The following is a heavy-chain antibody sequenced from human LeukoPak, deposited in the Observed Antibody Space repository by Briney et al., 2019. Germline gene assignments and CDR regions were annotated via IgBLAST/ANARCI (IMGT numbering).Heavy chain of an antibody. V-gene: IGHV3-23*01. CDR3: AKQYCAGGSCYSYFQH. D-gene: IGHD2-15*01. Sequence: GGSLRLSCAASGFTFSSYAMSWVRQAPGKGLEWVSSISALGGTTSYADSVKGRFTVPRDNSKNTLYLQMNSLRVDDTAPYYCAKQYCAGGSCYSYFQHWGQGTLLTVSS. J-gene: IGHJ1*01. CDR2: ISALGGTT. CDR1: GFTFSSYA.